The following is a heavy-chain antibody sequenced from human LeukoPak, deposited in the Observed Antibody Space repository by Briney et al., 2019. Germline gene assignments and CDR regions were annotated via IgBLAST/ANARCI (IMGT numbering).Heavy chain of an antibody. V-gene: IGHV4-4*02. J-gene: IGHJ5*02. CDR1: GGSISSSYW. CDR3: ARVVVAAVNWFDP. Sequence: AGTLSLTCAVAGGSISSSYWWSWVRQPPGKGLEWIGETSHSGSTNYNSSFTSRVTILVDKSKNQFYLNLSSVTAADTAVYYCARVVVAAVNWFDPWGQGTLVIVSS. CDR2: TSHSGST. D-gene: IGHD2-15*01.